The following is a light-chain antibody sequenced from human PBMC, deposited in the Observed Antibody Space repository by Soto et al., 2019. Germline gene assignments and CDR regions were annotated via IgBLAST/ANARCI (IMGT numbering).Light chain of an antibody. CDR1: QGIRND. J-gene: IGKJ1*01. CDR3: LQDINYPWT. V-gene: IGKV1-6*01. Sequence: AIQMTQSPSSLSASVGDGVTITCRASQGIRNDLGWYQQTPGKAPKVLIYAASSLQSGVPSRFSGSGSGTDFTLAISSLQPEDSATYYCLQDINYPWTFGQGTKVDIK. CDR2: AAS.